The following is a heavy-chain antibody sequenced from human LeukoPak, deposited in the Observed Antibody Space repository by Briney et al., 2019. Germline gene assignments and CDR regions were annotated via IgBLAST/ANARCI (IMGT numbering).Heavy chain of an antibody. CDR2: IHYSGSA. Sequence: SETLSLTCSVSGGSITNYCWSWIRQTPGKGLEWFGYIHYSGSANYNPSLKSRVTISVDTSNNQFSLKLTSVTAADTAVYYCVAESERWLVRSWGQGTLVTVSS. D-gene: IGHD6-19*01. J-gene: IGHJ4*02. CDR3: VAESERWLVRS. V-gene: IGHV4-59*01. CDR1: GGSITNYC.